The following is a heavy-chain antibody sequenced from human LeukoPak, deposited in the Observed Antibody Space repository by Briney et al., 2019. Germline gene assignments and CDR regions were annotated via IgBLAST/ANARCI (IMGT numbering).Heavy chain of an antibody. J-gene: IGHJ4*02. CDR2: ISGSGGST. Sequence: PGGPLRLSCAASGFTFSSYAMSWVRQAPGKGLEWVSAISGSGGSTYYADSVKGRFTISRDNSKNTLYLQMNSLRAEDTAVYYCAKDPLTTVVTLVDYWGQGTLVTVSS. CDR3: AKDPLTTVVTLVDY. V-gene: IGHV3-23*01. CDR1: GFTFSSYA. D-gene: IGHD4-23*01.